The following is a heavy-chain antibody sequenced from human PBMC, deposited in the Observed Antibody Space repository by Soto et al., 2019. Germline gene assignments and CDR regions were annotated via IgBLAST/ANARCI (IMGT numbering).Heavy chain of an antibody. V-gene: IGHV4-34*01. CDR3: ARGLGESSWAYSSSWYPGRLHFGY. Sequence: PSETLSLTCAVYGWSFSGYYWSWIRQPPGKGLEWIGEINHSGSTNYNPSLKSRVTISVDTSKNQFSLKLSSVTAADTAVYYCARGLGESSWAYSSSWYPGRLHFGYWGQGTLVTVSS. CDR1: GWSFSGYY. D-gene: IGHD6-13*01. J-gene: IGHJ4*02. CDR2: INHSGST.